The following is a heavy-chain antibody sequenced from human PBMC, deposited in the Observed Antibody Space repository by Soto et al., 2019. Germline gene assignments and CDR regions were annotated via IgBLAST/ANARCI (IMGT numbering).Heavy chain of an antibody. CDR3: AKIPRGGGYGNWYFDL. D-gene: IGHD5-12*01. CDR1: GFTFSTYA. CDR2: IVTTGFNT. Sequence: EVQLLESGGDLVQPGGSLRLSCAASGFTFSTYALSWVRQAPGKGLEWVSVIVTTGFNTFYADSVKGRFTISRDNSKNTMFLQMNSLRAEDTAIYYCAKIPRGGGYGNWYFDLWGRGTLVTVSS. V-gene: IGHV3-23*01. J-gene: IGHJ2*01.